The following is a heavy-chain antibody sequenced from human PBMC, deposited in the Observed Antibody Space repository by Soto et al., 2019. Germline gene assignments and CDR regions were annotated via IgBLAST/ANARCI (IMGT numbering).Heavy chain of an antibody. Sequence: PSETLSLTSTVSDGSISSSNSYWGWIRQPPGKGLEWIGTISFSGSTYYNPSLKSRVTISVDTSKNQFSLKLSSVTAADTAVYYCARGTNEIYSGYEVPVRSYYYYGMDVWGQGTTVTVSS. CDR2: ISFSGST. J-gene: IGHJ6*02. CDR3: ARGTNEIYSGYEVPVRSYYYYGMDV. D-gene: IGHD5-12*01. CDR1: DGSISSSNSY. V-gene: IGHV4-39*07.